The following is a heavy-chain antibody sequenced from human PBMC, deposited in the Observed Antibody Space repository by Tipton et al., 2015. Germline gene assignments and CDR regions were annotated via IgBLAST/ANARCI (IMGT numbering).Heavy chain of an antibody. CDR3: ARALGSGWVGT. CDR2: IWYDGSSE. Sequence: SLRLSCAASGFTFSSYAMHWVRQAPGKGLEWVAVIWYDGSSEYYSDSVKGRFAISRDNSKNTLYLQMNSLRAEDTAVYYCARALGSGWVGTWGQGTLVTVSS. V-gene: IGHV3-33*01. D-gene: IGHD6-19*01. J-gene: IGHJ5*02. CDR1: GFTFSSYA.